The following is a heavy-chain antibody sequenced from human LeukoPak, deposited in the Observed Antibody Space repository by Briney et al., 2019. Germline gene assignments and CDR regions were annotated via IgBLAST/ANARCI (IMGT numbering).Heavy chain of an antibody. CDR3: ARNLVVMYSSGWYFDY. V-gene: IGHV3-48*04. Sequence: GGSLRLSCAASGFTFSSYSMNWVRQAPGKGLEWVSYISSSSSTIYYADSVKGRFTISRDNAKNSLYLQMNSLRAEDTAVYYCARNLVVMYSSGWYFDYWGQGTLVTVSS. D-gene: IGHD6-19*01. CDR2: ISSSSSTI. J-gene: IGHJ4*02. CDR1: GFTFSSYS.